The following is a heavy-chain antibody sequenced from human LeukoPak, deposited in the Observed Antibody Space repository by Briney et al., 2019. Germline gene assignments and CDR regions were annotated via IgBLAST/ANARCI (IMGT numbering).Heavy chain of an antibody. CDR3: AKDKSRSWAWDY. J-gene: IGHJ4*02. CDR1: GFTVSSNY. V-gene: IGHV3-66*01. CDR2: IYSGGST. D-gene: IGHD6-13*01. Sequence: GGSLRLSCAASGFTVSSNYMSWVRQAPGKGLEWVSVIYSGGSTYYADSVKGRFTISRDNSKNTLFLQMNSLRPEDTAVYYCAKDKSRSWAWDYWGQGTLVTVSS.